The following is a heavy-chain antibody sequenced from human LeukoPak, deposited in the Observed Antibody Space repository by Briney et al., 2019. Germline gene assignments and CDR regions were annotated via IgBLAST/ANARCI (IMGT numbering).Heavy chain of an antibody. J-gene: IGHJ3*02. Sequence: HGESLKISCKGSGYRFTTYWIGWVRQMPGKGLEWMGIIYPGDSDTRYSPSLQGQVTISADKSINTAYLQWSSLKASDTAIHYCARFSGDNAFDIWGQGTMVTVSS. D-gene: IGHD2-21*02. CDR2: IYPGDSDT. CDR1: GYRFTTYW. CDR3: ARFSGDNAFDI. V-gene: IGHV5-51*01.